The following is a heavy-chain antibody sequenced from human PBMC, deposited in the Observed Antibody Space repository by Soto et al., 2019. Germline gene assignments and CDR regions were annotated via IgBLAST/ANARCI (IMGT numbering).Heavy chain of an antibody. CDR1: GFTFSSYG. J-gene: IGHJ4*02. Sequence: GXSLIRSCAASGFTFSSYGMHCVRQAPGKGLEWVAVIWYDGSNKYYADSVKGRFTISRDNSKNTLYLQMNSLRAEDTAVYYCARDADDFWSGYLDYWGQGTLVTVSS. V-gene: IGHV3-33*01. D-gene: IGHD3-3*01. CDR2: IWYDGSNK. CDR3: ARDADDFWSGYLDY.